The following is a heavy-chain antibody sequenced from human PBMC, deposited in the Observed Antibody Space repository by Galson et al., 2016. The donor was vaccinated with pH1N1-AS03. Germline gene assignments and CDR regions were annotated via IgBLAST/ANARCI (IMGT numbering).Heavy chain of an antibody. CDR2: IHWDDDK. D-gene: IGHD1-14*01. J-gene: IGHJ4*02. Sequence: ALVNPTQTLTLTCTVSGFSRDSNGQAGAWIRQPPGKAVEWSATIHWDDDKRLNTTLEDRLTDTKDTSKNQVVRTMNKIDPVDTATYYCAQDRPLDYWGQGILVTVSS. CDR1: GFSRDSNGQA. CDR3: AQDRPLDY. V-gene: IGHV2-5*02.